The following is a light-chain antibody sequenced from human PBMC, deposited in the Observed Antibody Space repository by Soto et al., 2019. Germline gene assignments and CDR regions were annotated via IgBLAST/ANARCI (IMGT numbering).Light chain of an antibody. Sequence: EIVVTQSPSELSLAPSDRATLSCRTSQSVSTNLAWYQQKPGQAPRLLIYGASTRATGIPARFSGSGSGTEFTLTISSLQSEDFAVYYCQQFHNWPPITFGQGTRLEIK. CDR2: GAS. V-gene: IGKV3-15*01. CDR3: QQFHNWPPIT. CDR1: QSVSTN. J-gene: IGKJ5*01.